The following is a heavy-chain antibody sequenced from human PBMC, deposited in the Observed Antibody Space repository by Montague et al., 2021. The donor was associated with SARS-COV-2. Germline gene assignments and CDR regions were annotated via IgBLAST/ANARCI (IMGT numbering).Heavy chain of an antibody. J-gene: IGHJ5*02. V-gene: IGHV3-23*01. CDR2: ISGFGGGT. CDR3: AKSFSGTRNWFDI. D-gene: IGHD1-14*01. CDR1: GFIFTNYG. Sequence: SLRLSCAASGFIFTNYGMNWVRRAPGKGLESVASISGFGGGTYYSDSVKGRFTISRATSNSTLFLQMDGLRAEDTAIYYCAKSFSGTRNWFDIWGQGTLVTVSS.